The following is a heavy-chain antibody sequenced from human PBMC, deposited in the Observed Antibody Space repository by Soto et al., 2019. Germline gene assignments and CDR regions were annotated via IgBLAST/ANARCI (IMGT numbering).Heavy chain of an antibody. V-gene: IGHV3-23*01. CDR2: ISGSGGST. CDR3: ATPLRVFGAP. D-gene: IGHD3-3*01. Sequence: RGSLRLSCAASGFIFSSYAMSWVRQAPGKGLEWVSAISGSGGSTYYADSVKGRFTISRDNSKNTLYLQMNSLRAEDTAVYYCATPLRVFGAPWGQGTLVTVSS. J-gene: IGHJ5*02. CDR1: GFIFSSYA.